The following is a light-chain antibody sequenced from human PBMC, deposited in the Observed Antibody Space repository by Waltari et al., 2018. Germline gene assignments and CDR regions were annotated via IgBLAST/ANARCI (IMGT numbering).Light chain of an antibody. CDR3: QHYYNYPIT. CDR1: HAISNY. Sequence: AIRMTQSPSSFYASTGDPITMPCRASHAISNYLVWYQQKPGRAPKLLIYAASTLQDGVPSRFSGSGSGTDFTLTISYLQSEDFATYYCQHYYNYPITFGGGTKVEIK. J-gene: IGKJ4*01. CDR2: AAS. V-gene: IGKV1-8*01.